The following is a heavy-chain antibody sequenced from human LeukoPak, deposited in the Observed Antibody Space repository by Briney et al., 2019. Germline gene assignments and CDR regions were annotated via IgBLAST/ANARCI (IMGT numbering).Heavy chain of an antibody. V-gene: IGHV3-21*01. Sequence: GGSLRLSCAASGFTFSSYSMNWVRQTPGKGLEWVSSISSSSSYIFYADSVKGRFTISRDNSKNTLYLQMNSLRAEDTAVYYCAKDGDGALLWFGELLSSPSYYFDYWGQGTLVTVSS. D-gene: IGHD3-10*01. CDR2: ISSSSSYI. CDR3: AKDGDGALLWFGELLSSPSYYFDY. CDR1: GFTFSSYS. J-gene: IGHJ4*02.